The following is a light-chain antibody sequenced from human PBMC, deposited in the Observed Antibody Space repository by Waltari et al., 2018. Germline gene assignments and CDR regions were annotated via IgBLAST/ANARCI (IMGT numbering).Light chain of an antibody. CDR2: EAS. J-gene: IGKJ2*03. Sequence: DIQMTQSPSSLSASVGDRVTITCRASQGITNDLAWYQQKPGETPKLLIYEASSVQSGIPSRFSGSGSGTDFTLTISSLQSEDFATYYCQHYYSIPYSFGQGTKVEIK. CDR1: QGITND. V-gene: IGKV1-NL1*01. CDR3: QHYYSIPYS.